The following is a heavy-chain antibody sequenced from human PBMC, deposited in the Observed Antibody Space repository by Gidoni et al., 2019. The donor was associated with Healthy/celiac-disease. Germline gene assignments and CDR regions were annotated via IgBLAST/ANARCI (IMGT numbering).Heavy chain of an antibody. D-gene: IGHD4-17*01. CDR3: ANLGDYYAFDI. V-gene: IGHV3-9*01. J-gene: IGHJ3*02. CDR2: ISWNSGSI. Sequence: EVQLVESGGGLVQPGRSLRLSCAASGFTFDGYAMHGVRQAPGKGLEWVSGISWNSGSIGYADSVKGRFTISRDNAKNSLYLEMNSLRAEDTALYYCANLGDYYAFDIWGQGTMVTVSS. CDR1: GFTFDGYA.